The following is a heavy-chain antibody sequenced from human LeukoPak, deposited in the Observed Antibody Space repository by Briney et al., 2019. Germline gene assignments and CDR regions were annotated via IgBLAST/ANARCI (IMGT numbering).Heavy chain of an antibody. Sequence: GSLRLSCAASGFTFSNAWMSWIRQPPGKGLEWIGYIYYSGSTNYNPSLKSRVTISVDTSKNQFSLKLSSVTAADTAVYYCARYYCSGGSCTHDYWGQGTLVTVSS. CDR3: ARYYCSGGSCTHDY. J-gene: IGHJ4*02. CDR2: IYYSGST. CDR1: GFTFSNAW. V-gene: IGHV4-59*08. D-gene: IGHD2-15*01.